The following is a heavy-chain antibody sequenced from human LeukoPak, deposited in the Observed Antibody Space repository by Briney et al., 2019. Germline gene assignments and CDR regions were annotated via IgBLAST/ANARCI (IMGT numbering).Heavy chain of an antibody. V-gene: IGHV3-23*01. CDR1: GFTFNNYA. CDR2: ISGSGGST. D-gene: IGHD3-10*01. Sequence: GSLRLSCVASGFTFNNYAMSWVRQAPGKGLEWDSGISGSGGSTYYADSVEGRFTISRDNSKNTLFLQMNSLRAEDTAVYYCAKSANTWPYYFDYWGQGTLVTVSS. J-gene: IGHJ4*02. CDR3: AKSANTWPYYFDY.